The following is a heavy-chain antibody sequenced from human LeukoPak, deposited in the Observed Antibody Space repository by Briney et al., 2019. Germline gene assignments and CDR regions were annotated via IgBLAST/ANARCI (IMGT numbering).Heavy chain of an antibody. CDR3: AKDVNGYYYYFDY. CDR1: GFTFSSYA. D-gene: IGHD3-22*01. J-gene: IGHJ4*02. CDR2: ISVGGGST. V-gene: IGHV3-23*01. Sequence: PGGSLRLSCAASGFTFSSYAMSWVRQAPGMGLEWVSGISVGGGSTYYADSVKGRFTISRDNSKNTLYLQMNSLRADDTAVYYCAKDVNGYYYYFDYWGQGTLVTVSS.